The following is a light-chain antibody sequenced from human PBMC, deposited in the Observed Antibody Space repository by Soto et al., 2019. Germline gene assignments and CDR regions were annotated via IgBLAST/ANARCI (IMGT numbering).Light chain of an antibody. CDR3: QQSHSTPLT. CDR1: LRISKY. Sequence: DINLTQSPSSLSASVGDRVTITCRASLRISKYLNWYQQKPGKAPKLLIYGASTLQSGVPSRFSGSGSGTDFTLTITNLQPEDSATYFCQQSHSTPLTFGGGTKLEI. CDR2: GAS. V-gene: IGKV1-39*01. J-gene: IGKJ4*01.